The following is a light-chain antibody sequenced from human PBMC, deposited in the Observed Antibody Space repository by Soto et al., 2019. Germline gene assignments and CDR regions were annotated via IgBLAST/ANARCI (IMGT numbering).Light chain of an antibody. V-gene: IGLV2-11*01. CDR2: DVS. J-gene: IGLJ1*01. CDR3: CSYTGKKVFV. CDR1: TIGAHSF. Sequence: QSVLAQPRSLSGSPGQSVTISCTGPTIGAHSFVSWYQDRPDKVPKLLIYDVSQRPSGIPDRFSGSRSANTASLTISGLQDEDPAESYCCSYTGKKVFVFGTGTKVTV.